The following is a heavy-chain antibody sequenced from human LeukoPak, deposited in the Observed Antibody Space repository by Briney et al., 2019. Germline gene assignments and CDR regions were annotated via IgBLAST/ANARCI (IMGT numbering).Heavy chain of an antibody. CDR3: AAVADWFDP. V-gene: IGHV4-39*07. CDR2: IYYSGST. CDR1: GGSISSSSYY. D-gene: IGHD4-23*01. J-gene: IGHJ5*02. Sequence: SETLSLTCTVSGGSISSSSYYRGWIRQPPGKGLEWIGSIYYSGSTYYNPSLKSRVTISVDTSKNQFSLKLSSVTAADTAVYYCAAVADWFDPWGQGTLVTVSS.